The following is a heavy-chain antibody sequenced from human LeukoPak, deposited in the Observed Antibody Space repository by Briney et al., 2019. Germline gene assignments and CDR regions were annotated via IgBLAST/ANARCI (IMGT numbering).Heavy chain of an antibody. CDR2: ISTSVTYT. J-gene: IGHJ4*02. D-gene: IGHD6-13*01. CDR1: GFTFGDYY. Sequence: GGSLRLSCAASGFTFGDYYMSWIRQAPGRGLEWVSYISTSVTYTEYADSVKGRFTISRDNAKNSLYLQMNSLRAEDTAVYYCAREIGSAARGRWGQGTLVTVSS. V-gene: IGHV3-11*05. CDR3: AREIGSAARGR.